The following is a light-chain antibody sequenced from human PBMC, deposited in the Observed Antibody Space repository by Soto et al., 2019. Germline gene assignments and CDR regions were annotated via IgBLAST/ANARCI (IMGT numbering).Light chain of an antibody. V-gene: IGKV3-20*01. Sequence: EIVLTQSPGTLSLSPGERATLSCRASQSVSSSYLAWYQQKPGQAPRLLIYGASSRATGIPDRFSGSGSGTDFTLTISSLEHEDFAVYYCQQYGSSPQTFGQGTKVEIK. J-gene: IGKJ1*01. CDR1: QSVSSSY. CDR3: QQYGSSPQT. CDR2: GAS.